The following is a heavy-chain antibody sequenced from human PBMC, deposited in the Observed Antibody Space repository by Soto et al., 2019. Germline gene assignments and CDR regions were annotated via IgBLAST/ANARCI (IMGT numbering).Heavy chain of an antibody. V-gene: IGHV1-3*04. CDR3: ARGEQLYHYYYGMDV. J-gene: IGHJ6*02. CDR2: INTGNGNT. Sequence: ASVKVSCKASGYSFNTHAIIWVRQAPGQRPEWMGWINTGNGNTRYSPKFQGRVNITRGTSASTAYMELSSLKSEDTAVYYCARGEQLYHYYYGMDVWGQGSTVTVSS. CDR1: GYSFNTHA.